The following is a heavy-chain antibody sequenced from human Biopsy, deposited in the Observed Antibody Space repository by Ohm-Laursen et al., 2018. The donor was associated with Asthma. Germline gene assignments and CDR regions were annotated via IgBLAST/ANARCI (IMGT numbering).Heavy chain of an antibody. D-gene: IGHD3-10*01. CDR1: GYTFNSAG. CDR2: ISVYNGNT. V-gene: IGHV1-18*01. J-gene: IGHJ6*02. CDR3: ARAVDYSHYYGIDV. Sequence: SVKVSCKTSGYTFNSAGITWVRQAPGQGLEWMGWISVYNGNTKVAQKLQDRVTMITDTSTSTAYMELRSLRPDDTAVYFCARAVDYSHYYGIDVWGQGTAVTVS.